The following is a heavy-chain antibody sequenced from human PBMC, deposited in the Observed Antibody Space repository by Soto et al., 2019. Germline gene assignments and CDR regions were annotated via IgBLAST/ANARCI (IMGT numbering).Heavy chain of an antibody. CDR2: IKQDGSEE. CDR1: GFTFSNYW. V-gene: IGHV3-7*03. D-gene: IGHD1-1*01. CDR3: ARDRYSFFDIILEPPAIDY. Sequence: PGGSLRLSCVAYGFTFSNYWMTWVRQAPGKGLEWVANIKQDGSEEYHVDSVMGRFSISRDNAKDSLYLYMNSLRDEDTAVYYCARDRYSFFDIILEPPAIDYSCPGTLLSVS. J-gene: IGHJ4*02.